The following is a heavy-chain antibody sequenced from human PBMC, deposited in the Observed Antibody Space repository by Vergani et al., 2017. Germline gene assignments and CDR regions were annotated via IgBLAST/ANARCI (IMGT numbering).Heavy chain of an antibody. CDR1: GYSFTSYW. CDR2: IYPGDSDT. V-gene: IGHV5-51*01. Sequence: EVQLVQSGAEVKKPGESLKISCKGSGYSFTSYWIGWVRQMPGKGLEWMGIIYPGDSDTRYSPSFQGQGTISADKSISTAYLQWSSLKASDTAMYYCARHPFTIFGVVTSYFDYWGQGTLVTVSS. J-gene: IGHJ4*02. D-gene: IGHD3-3*01. CDR3: ARHPFTIFGVVTSYFDY.